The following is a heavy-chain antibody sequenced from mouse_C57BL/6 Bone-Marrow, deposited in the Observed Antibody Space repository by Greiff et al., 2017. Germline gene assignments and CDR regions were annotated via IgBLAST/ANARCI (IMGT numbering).Heavy chain of an antibody. D-gene: IGHD1-1*01. V-gene: IGHV3-6*01. Sequence: DVKLQESGPGLVKPSQSLSLTCSVTGYSITSGYYWNWLRPLPGNKLEWMRYISYDGSNNYHPPLKNRNTITRPTSKNQIFLKLNYVTTENTATYDCSKDDITTVVAVCWYFDVWGTGTTVTVSS. CDR2: ISYDGSN. J-gene: IGHJ1*03. CDR1: GYSITSGYY. CDR3: SKDDITTVVAVCWYFDV.